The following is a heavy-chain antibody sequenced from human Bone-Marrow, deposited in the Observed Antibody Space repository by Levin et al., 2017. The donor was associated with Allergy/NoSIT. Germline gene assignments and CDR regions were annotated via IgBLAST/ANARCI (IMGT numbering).Heavy chain of an antibody. CDR3: ARYNYEDNALDI. CDR2: IGTAGDT. J-gene: IGHJ3*02. CDR1: GFTFRTHD. Sequence: GESLKISCAASGFTFRTHDMHWVRQGTGKGLEWVSTIGTAGDTYYPDSVRGRFTISRENAKNSLYLQMTGLSAGDTAVYYCARYNYEDNALDIWGQVTMVTVSS. V-gene: IGHV3-13*01. D-gene: IGHD5-18*01.